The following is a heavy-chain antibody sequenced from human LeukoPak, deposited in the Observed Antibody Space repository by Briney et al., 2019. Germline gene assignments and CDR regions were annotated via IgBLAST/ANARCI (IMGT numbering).Heavy chain of an antibody. D-gene: IGHD5-18*01. Sequence: SETLSLTCTVSGGSVSSGSYCWSRIRQPPGKGLEWIGYIYYSGSTNYNPSLKSRVTISVDTSKNQFSLKLSSVTAADTAVYYCARGYSYGRFDYWGQGTLVTVSS. CDR3: ARGYSYGRFDY. CDR2: IYYSGST. J-gene: IGHJ4*02. V-gene: IGHV4-61*01. CDR1: GGSVSSGSYC.